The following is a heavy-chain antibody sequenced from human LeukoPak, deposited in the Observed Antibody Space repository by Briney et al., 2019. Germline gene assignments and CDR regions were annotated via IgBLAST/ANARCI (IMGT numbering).Heavy chain of an antibody. V-gene: IGHV3-53*01. CDR2: IYSGGST. CDR1: GFTVSSNY. D-gene: IGHD6-13*01. CDR3: ARSSLIAAGGYYYYYGMDV. Sequence: GGSLRLSCAASGFTVSSNYMSWVRQAPGKGLEWVSVIYSGGSTYYADSVKGRFIISRDNSKNTLYLQMNSLRAEDTAVYYCARSSLIAAGGYYYYYGMDVWGQGTTVTVSS. J-gene: IGHJ6*02.